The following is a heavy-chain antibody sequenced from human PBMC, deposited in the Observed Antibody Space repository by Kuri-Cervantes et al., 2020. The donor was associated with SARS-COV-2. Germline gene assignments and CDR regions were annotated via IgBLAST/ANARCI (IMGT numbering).Heavy chain of an antibody. CDR1: GGSISNYF. CDR2: INYSGST. Sequence: SETLSLTCTASGGSISNYFWSWIRQPPGKGLEWIGYINYSGSTKYNPSLKSRVSTSIDTSRNQYSLMLTSVTAADTAVYYCARGTGAQDIVVVPAAIYWFDPWGQGTLVTVSS. D-gene: IGHD2-2*01. J-gene: IGHJ5*02. V-gene: IGHV4-59*12. CDR3: ARGTGAQDIVVVPAAIYWFDP.